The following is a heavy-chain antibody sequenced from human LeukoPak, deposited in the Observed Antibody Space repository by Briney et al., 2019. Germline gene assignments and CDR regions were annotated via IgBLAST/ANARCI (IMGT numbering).Heavy chain of an antibody. J-gene: IGHJ3*02. CDR3: ARDANSSSWYGAFDI. D-gene: IGHD6-13*01. Sequence: GGSLRLSCAASGFTFSSYWMSWVRQAPGKGLEWVANIKQDGSEKYYVDSVKGRFTISRDNAKNSLYLQMNSLRAEDTAVYYCARDANSSSWYGAFDIWGQGTMVTVSS. V-gene: IGHV3-7*01. CDR2: IKQDGSEK. CDR1: GFTFSSYW.